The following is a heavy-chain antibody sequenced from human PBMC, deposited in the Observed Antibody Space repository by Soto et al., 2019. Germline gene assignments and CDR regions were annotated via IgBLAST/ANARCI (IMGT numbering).Heavy chain of an antibody. CDR3: PAEDGIRYCSTVSAFLLNRSSDL. Sequence: KGLEWLSVITGSGDRTYYADSVKGRFTISRDNSKNTLYLQMNSLRAEDTAVYFCPAEDGIRYCSTVSAFLLNRSSDL. J-gene: IGHJ2*01. V-gene: IGHV3-23*01. D-gene: IGHD3-9*01. CDR2: ITGSGDRT.